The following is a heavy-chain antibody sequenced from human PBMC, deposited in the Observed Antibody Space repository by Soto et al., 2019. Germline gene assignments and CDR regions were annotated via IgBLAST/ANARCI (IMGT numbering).Heavy chain of an antibody. Sequence: QVQLVESGGGVVQPGRSLRLSCAASGFTFSSYAMHWVRQAPGKGLEWVAVISYDGSNKYYADSVKGRFTISRDNSKNTLYLQTNSLRAEDTAVYYCARDGLYGDYFRYWGQGTLVTVSS. V-gene: IGHV3-30-3*01. D-gene: IGHD4-17*01. CDR1: GFTFSSYA. J-gene: IGHJ4*02. CDR2: ISYDGSNK. CDR3: ARDGLYGDYFRY.